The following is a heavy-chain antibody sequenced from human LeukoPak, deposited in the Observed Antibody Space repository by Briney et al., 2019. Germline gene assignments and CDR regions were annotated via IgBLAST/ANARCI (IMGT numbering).Heavy chain of an antibody. CDR1: GFTFSSYS. CDR2: ISSSSSYI. D-gene: IGHD5-12*01. J-gene: IGHJ4*02. CDR3: ARDGAYSGYVVY. V-gene: IGHV3-21*01. Sequence: GGSPRLSCAASGFTFSSYSMNWVRQAPGKGLEWVSSISSSSSYIYYADSVKGRFTISRDNAKNSLYLQMNSLRAEDTAVYYCARDGAYSGYVVYWGQGTLVTVSS.